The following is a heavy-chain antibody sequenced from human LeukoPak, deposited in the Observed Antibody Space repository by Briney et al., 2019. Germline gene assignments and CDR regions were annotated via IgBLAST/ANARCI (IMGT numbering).Heavy chain of an antibody. D-gene: IGHD7-27*01. CDR2: IDPSDSET. V-gene: IGHV5-51*01. J-gene: IGHJ4*02. Sequence: GESLKISCKASGYSFTSYWIGWVRHMPGKGLKWMGIIDPSDSETRYTPSFQGQVTISVDKSLTTAYLQWNSLKASDTAMYYCARQTAMGRSGDYWGQGTLVTVSS. CDR3: ARQTAMGRSGDY. CDR1: GYSFTSYW.